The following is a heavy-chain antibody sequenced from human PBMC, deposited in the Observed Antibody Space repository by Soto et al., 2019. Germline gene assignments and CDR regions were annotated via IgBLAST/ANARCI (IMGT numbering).Heavy chain of an antibody. J-gene: IGHJ3*01. CDR1: GGTFSSYA. CDR2: IIPIFGTA. Sequence: ASVKVSCKASGGTFSSYAISWVRQAPGQGLEWMGGIIPIFGTANYAQKFQGRVTITADESTSTAYMELSSLRSEDTAVYYCARDRESIAAAGSSWFWLWGQGTMVTVS. CDR3: ARDRESIAAAGSSWFWL. V-gene: IGHV1-69*13. D-gene: IGHD6-13*01.